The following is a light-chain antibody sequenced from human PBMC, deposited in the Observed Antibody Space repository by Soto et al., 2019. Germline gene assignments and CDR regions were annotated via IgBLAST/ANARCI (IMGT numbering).Light chain of an antibody. J-gene: IGLJ1*01. CDR3: SSYTSSSTLYV. CDR2: DVS. CDR1: SSDVGGYTY. V-gene: IGLV2-14*03. Sequence: QSVLTQPASVSGSPGQSIAIFCTGTSSDVGGYTYVSWYQQHPGKAPKLIIYDVSNRPSGVSNRFSGSKSGNTASLTISGLQAEDEADYYCSSYTSSSTLYVFGRGTKV.